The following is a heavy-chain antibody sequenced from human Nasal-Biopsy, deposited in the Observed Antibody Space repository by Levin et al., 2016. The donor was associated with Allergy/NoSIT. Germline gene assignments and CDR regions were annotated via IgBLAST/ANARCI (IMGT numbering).Heavy chain of an antibody. Sequence: GSLRLSCIVSGGSINNFYWSWIRQPPGKGLEYIGYFYHSGPTDYNPSLASRVAISVDTSKNHLSLTLSSVTAADTAVYYCASIYYGSNAFDYWGQGILVTVSS. CDR3: ASIYYGSNAFDY. CDR2: FYHSGPT. V-gene: IGHV4-59*01. J-gene: IGHJ4*02. CDR1: GGSINNFY. D-gene: IGHD3-22*01.